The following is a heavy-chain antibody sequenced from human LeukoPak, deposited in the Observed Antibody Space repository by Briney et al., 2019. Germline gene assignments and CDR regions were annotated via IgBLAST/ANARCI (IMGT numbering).Heavy chain of an antibody. V-gene: IGHV4-59*12. Sequence: SETLSLTCTVSGGSISSYYWSWIRQPPGKGLEWIGYIYYSGSTYYNPSLKSRVTISVDTSKNQFSLKLSSVTAADTAVYYCARGGVLGLYWLPVDYWGQGTLVTVSS. CDR2: IYYSGST. D-gene: IGHD2-8*02. J-gene: IGHJ4*02. CDR1: GGSISSYY. CDR3: ARGGVLGLYWLPVDY.